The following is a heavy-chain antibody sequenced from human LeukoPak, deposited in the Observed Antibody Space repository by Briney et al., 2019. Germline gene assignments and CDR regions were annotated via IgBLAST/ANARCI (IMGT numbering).Heavy chain of an antibody. D-gene: IGHD6-13*01. J-gene: IGHJ4*02. CDR1: GYTFTSYD. Sequence: ASVKVSCKASGYTFTSYDINWVRQATGQGLEWMGWMNPNSGNTGYAQKFQGRVTMTRNTSISTAYMELSSLRSEDTAVYYCARGRGRPYSSSWYWGFDYWGQGTLVTVSS. CDR2: MNPNSGNT. CDR3: ARGRGRPYSSSWYWGFDY. V-gene: IGHV1-8*01.